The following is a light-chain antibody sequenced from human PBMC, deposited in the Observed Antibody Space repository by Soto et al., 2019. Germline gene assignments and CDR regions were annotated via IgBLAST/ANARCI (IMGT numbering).Light chain of an antibody. J-gene: IGLJ2*01. Sequence: QLVLTQPPSASGTPGQRVTISCSGTSSNIGSSPVNWYQQLPGTAPKLLIYSNNHRPSGVPDRFSGSKSGTSASLAISGLQSEDEADYYCVAWDDSLNGYVVFGGGTKLTVL. CDR2: SNN. CDR1: SSNIGSSP. CDR3: VAWDDSLNGYVV. V-gene: IGLV1-44*01.